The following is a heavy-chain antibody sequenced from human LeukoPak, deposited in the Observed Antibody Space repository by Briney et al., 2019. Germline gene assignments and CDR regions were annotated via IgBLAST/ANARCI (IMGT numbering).Heavy chain of an antibody. D-gene: IGHD5-18*01. J-gene: IGHJ4*02. CDR1: GYSFTSYW. CDR3: ARQTAMGRSGDY. CDR2: IDPSDSET. Sequence: PGESLKISCKASGYSFTSYWIGWVRQMPGKGLEWMGIIDPSDSETRCTPSFRGQVTISVDKSLTTADLQWNSLKASDTAMYYCARQTAMGRSGDYWGQGTLVTVSS. V-gene: IGHV5-51*01.